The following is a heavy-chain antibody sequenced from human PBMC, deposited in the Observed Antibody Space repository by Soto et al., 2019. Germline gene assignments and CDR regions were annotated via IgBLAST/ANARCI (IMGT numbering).Heavy chain of an antibody. V-gene: IGHV3-74*01. Sequence: GGSLRLSCAASGFTFSSYAMNWVRQAPGKGLEWVSRINTDGTATSYADSVTGRFTISRDNARNTLYLQMNNLRAEDTAMYYCTGDRPGPQHYFDYWGQGNVVTVSS. CDR3: TGDRPGPQHYFDY. CDR1: GFTFSSYA. CDR2: INTDGTAT. J-gene: IGHJ4*02. D-gene: IGHD6-6*01.